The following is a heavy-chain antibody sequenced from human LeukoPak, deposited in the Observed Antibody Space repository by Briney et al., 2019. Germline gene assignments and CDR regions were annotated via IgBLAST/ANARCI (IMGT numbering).Heavy chain of an antibody. Sequence: PGGSLRLSCAASGFTFDDHGMTWVRQIPGKGLEWVSGINWNGGSTGYADSVRGRFTISRDNAKNSLYLQMNSLRAEDTAVYYCARARLYSGSPDFDYWGQGTLVTVSS. CDR1: GFTFDDHG. CDR3: ARARLYSGSPDFDY. D-gene: IGHD1-26*01. J-gene: IGHJ4*02. CDR2: INWNGGST. V-gene: IGHV3-20*04.